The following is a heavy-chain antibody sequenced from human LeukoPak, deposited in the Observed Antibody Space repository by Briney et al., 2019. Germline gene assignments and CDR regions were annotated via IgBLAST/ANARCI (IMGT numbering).Heavy chain of an antibody. CDR1: GGSISSYY. Sequence: PSETLSLTCTVSGGSISSYYWSWIRQPPGKGLEWIGYIYPSGSTNYNPSLNSRVTMSVDTSKNQFSLKLSSVTAADTAVYYCARVKSGSSYNALDYWGQGALVTVSS. D-gene: IGHD3-10*01. CDR2: IYPSGST. J-gene: IGHJ4*02. CDR3: ARVKSGSSYNALDY. V-gene: IGHV4-59*01.